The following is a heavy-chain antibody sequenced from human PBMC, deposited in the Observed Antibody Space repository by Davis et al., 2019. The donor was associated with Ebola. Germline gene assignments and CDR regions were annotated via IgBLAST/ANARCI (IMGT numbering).Heavy chain of an antibody. CDR1: GGTFSSYA. J-gene: IGHJ6*02. D-gene: IGHD3-10*01. CDR3: ARDSRKGYYGSGMGVGMDV. CDR2: IIPIFGTA. Sequence: SVKVSCKASGGTFSSYAISWVRQAPGQGLEWMGGIIPIFGTANYAQKFQGRVTMTRDTSTSTVYMELSSLRSEDTAVYYCARDSRKGYYGSGMGVGMDVWDQGTTVTVSS. V-gene: IGHV1-69*05.